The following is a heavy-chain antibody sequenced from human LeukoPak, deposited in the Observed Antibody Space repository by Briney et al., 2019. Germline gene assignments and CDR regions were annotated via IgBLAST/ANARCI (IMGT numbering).Heavy chain of an antibody. CDR2: FDPEGGQT. CDR1: GYTLSELS. CDR3: ARLVFRYSGNLLDY. Sequence: ASVKVSCKASGYTLSELSMHWVRQPPGKGLEWMGGFDPEGGQTIYAQKFQGRVIMTEDTSTDMAYMELSSLRSEDTAVYYCARLVFRYSGNLLDYWGQGTLVTVSS. D-gene: IGHD1-26*01. J-gene: IGHJ4*02. V-gene: IGHV1-24*01.